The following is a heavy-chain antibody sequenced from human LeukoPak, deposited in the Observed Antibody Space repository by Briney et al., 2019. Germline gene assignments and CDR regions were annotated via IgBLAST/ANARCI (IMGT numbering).Heavy chain of an antibody. CDR2: ISVRSDYI. Sequence: GGSLRLSCAASGFTFSDYYMSWIRQAPGRGLEWVSSISVRSDYIYYSDSVKGRFTISRDNAKNSLFLQMNSLRAEDTAVYYCARETLDFWSGYFAYWGQGTLVTVSS. V-gene: IGHV3-11*06. D-gene: IGHD3-3*01. J-gene: IGHJ4*02. CDR1: GFTFSDYY. CDR3: ARETLDFWSGYFAY.